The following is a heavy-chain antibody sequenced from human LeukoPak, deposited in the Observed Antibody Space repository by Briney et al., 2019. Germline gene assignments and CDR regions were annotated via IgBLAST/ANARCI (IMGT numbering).Heavy chain of an antibody. D-gene: IGHD2-2*01. Sequence: GGSLRLSCAASGFTFSSYSMNWVRQAPGKGLEWVSYISSSSSTIYYADSVKGRFTISRDNAKNSLYLQMNSLRAEDTAVYYCARRRVPAALSTDYYYYMDVWGKGTTVTVSS. CDR2: ISSSSSTI. V-gene: IGHV3-48*01. CDR3: ARRRVPAALSTDYYYYMDV. J-gene: IGHJ6*03. CDR1: GFTFSSYS.